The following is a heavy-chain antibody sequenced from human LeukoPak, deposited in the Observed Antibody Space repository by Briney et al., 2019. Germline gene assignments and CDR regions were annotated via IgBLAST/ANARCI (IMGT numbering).Heavy chain of an antibody. CDR2: IRNDGSIK. CDR1: GFTFSSYG. Sequence: PGGSLRLSCAASGFTFSSYGIHWVRQAPGKGLKWVAFIRNDGSIKYYTDSVKGRFTISRDNSKNTLYLQMNSLRAEDTAVYYCAKGQPCVGASAWFLHYWGQGTLVSV. J-gene: IGHJ4*02. V-gene: IGHV3-30*02. D-gene: IGHD1-26*01. CDR3: AKGQPCVGASAWFLHY.